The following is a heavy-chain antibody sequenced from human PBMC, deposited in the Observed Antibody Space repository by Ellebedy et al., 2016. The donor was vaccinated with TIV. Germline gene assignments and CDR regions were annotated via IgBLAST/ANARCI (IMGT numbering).Heavy chain of an antibody. Sequence: MPSETLSLTCTVSGDSISTYYWNWIRQPPRKGLEWIAYFSSVGSTSSNPSLKSRVTMSLVTTKNQFSLKRSSVTAADTAVYYCARHRRFHDGFDIWGQGTMVTVSS. V-gene: IGHV4-59*08. D-gene: IGHD3-16*01. CDR2: FSSVGST. CDR3: ARHRRFHDGFDI. J-gene: IGHJ3*02. CDR1: GDSISTYY.